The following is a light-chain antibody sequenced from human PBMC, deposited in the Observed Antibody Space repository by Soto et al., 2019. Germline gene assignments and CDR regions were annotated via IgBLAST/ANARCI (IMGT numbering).Light chain of an antibody. CDR2: AAS. CDR1: QGISSY. V-gene: IGKV1-8*01. Sequence: AIRMTQSPSSFSASTGDRVTITCRASQGISSYLAWYQQKPGKAPKLLIYAASTLQSGVPSRFSGSGSGPDFTLTISCLQSEDFATYYCQQYYSYPRTFGQGTKVDIK. J-gene: IGKJ1*01. CDR3: QQYYSYPRT.